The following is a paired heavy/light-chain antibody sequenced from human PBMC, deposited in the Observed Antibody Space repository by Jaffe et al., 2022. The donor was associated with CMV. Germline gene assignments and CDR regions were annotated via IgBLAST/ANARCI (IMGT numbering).Light chain of an antibody. V-gene: IGKV3-20*01. Sequence: EIVLTQSPGTLSLSPGERATLSCRASQSVSGNLLSWYQQKPGQAPRLLIYGASSRATGIPDRFSGSGSGTDFILTISRLEPEDFAVYYCQQYGSSPPYSFGQGTKLEI. CDR2: GAS. J-gene: IGKJ2*03. CDR3: QQYGSSPPYS. CDR1: QSVSGNL.
Heavy chain of an antibody. Sequence: QVQLVQSGAEVKKPGASVKVSCKTSGYTFTDYTMHWVRQAPGQRLEWMGWINAGNGNTEYSQKFQGRVTITRDTLASTAYMELSSLRSEDAAVYYCATYSNGWSPHDAFDFWGQGTMVTVSS. J-gene: IGHJ3*01. D-gene: IGHD6-19*01. CDR1: GYTFTDYT. CDR2: INAGNGNT. CDR3: ATYSNGWSPHDAFDF. V-gene: IGHV1-3*01.